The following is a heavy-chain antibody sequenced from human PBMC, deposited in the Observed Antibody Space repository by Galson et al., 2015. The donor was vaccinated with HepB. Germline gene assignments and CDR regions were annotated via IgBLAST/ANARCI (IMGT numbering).Heavy chain of an antibody. J-gene: IGHJ6*04. CDR2: IYYSDTWTT. Sequence: LRLSCAASGFVFTEYYMSWIRQSPGKGLEWIGYIYYSDTWTTNYNPSLRSRVTISFDTSNNQVSLELSSVTAADTAMYYCGRQTHHQNPMDVWGKGTTVTVS. CDR1: GFVFTEYY. CDR3: GRQTHHQNPMDV. D-gene: IGHD1-14*01. V-gene: IGHV4-59*08.